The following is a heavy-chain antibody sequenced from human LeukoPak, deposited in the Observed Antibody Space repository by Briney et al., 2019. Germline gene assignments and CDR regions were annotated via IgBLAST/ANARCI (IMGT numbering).Heavy chain of an antibody. Sequence: ASVKVSCKASGYTFTGYYMHWVRQAPGQGLEWMGWINPNSGGTNYAQKFQGRVTMTRDTSISTAYMELSRLRSDDTAVYYCASSVRSYGSNYCYYGMDVWGQGTTVTVSS. J-gene: IGHJ6*02. D-gene: IGHD3-10*01. CDR2: INPNSGGT. CDR3: ASSVRSYGSNYCYYGMDV. V-gene: IGHV1-2*02. CDR1: GYTFTGYY.